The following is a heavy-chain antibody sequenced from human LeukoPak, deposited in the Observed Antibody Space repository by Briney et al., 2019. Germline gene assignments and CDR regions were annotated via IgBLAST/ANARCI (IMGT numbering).Heavy chain of an antibody. CDR2: ISSSGTYI. D-gene: IGHD3-16*02. V-gene: IGHV3-21*01. Sequence: RGSLRLSCAASGLTFTSYSMNWVRPAPGQGLEWVSCISSSGTYIYYADSVKGRFTISRDNAKNSLYLQMNSLTAEDTAVYYCARSWGELSFFDSWGRGTLVTVSS. CDR3: ARSWGELSFFDS. J-gene: IGHJ4*02. CDR1: GLTFTSYS.